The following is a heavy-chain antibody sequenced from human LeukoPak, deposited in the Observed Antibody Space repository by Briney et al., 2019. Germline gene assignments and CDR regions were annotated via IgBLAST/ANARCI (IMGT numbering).Heavy chain of an antibody. J-gene: IGHJ5*02. CDR1: GGTFSSYA. V-gene: IGHV1-69*05. CDR2: IIPIFGTA. CDR3: ARGETILNWFDP. D-gene: IGHD1-1*01. Sequence: SVKVSCKASGGTFSSYAISWVRQAPGQGLEWMGGIIPIFGTANYAQKFQDIVTITTDESTSTVYMELSSLRSEDTAVYYCARGETILNWFDPWGQGTLVTVSS.